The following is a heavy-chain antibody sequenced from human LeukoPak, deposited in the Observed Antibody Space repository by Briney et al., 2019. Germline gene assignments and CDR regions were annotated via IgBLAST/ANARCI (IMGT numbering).Heavy chain of an antibody. V-gene: IGHV1-8*01. CDR2: MNPNSGNT. J-gene: IGHJ6*03. D-gene: IGHD3-22*01. CDR1: GYTFTSYD. CDR3: ARGPRGYYYDSSGYYALAAHYMDV. Sequence: APVKVSCKASGYTFTSYDINWVRQATGQGLEWMGWMNPNSGNTGYAQKFQGRVTMTRNTSISTAYMELSSLRSEDTAVYYCARGPRGYYYDSSGYYALAAHYMDVWGKGTTVTISS.